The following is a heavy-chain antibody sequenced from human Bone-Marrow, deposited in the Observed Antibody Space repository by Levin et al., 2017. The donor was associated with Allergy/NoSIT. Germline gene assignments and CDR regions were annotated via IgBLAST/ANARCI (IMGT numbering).Heavy chain of an antibody. CDR3: AKDRAWRGYQNVFDL. D-gene: IGHD3-3*01. J-gene: IGHJ3*01. V-gene: IGHV3-23*01. CDR2: ISGSGTKI. Sequence: GESLKISCAASGFTLSSYAMSWVRQAPGKGLDWVAAISGSGTKIYYADSVKGRFTISRDNSKNTLYLQMNSLRAADTAVYYCAKDRAWRGYQNVFDLWGQGTLVTVS. CDR1: GFTLSSYA.